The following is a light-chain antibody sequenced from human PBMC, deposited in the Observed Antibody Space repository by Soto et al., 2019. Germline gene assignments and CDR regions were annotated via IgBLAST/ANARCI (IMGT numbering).Light chain of an antibody. V-gene: IGLV1-40*01. CDR1: SSNIGAGYD. CDR3: QSYDSSLSGYVV. Sequence: QAVVTQPPSVSGAPGQRVTIPCTGSSSNIGAGYDVHWYQQLPGTAPKLLIYGNSNRPSGVPDRFSGSKSGTSASLAITGLQAEDEADYYCQSYDSSLSGYVVFGGGTKLTVL. CDR2: GNS. J-gene: IGLJ2*01.